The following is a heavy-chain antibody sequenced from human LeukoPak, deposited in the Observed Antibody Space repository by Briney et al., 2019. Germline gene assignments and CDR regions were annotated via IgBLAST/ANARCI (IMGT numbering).Heavy chain of an antibody. Sequence: SETLSLTCTVSGGSISSYYWSWIRQPPGKGLEWIGYIYYSGSTNYNPSLKSRVTISVDTSKNQFSLKLSSVTAADTAVYYCATGRTMVRGVIFMTLPHPFDYWGQGTLVTVSS. CDR2: IYYSGST. CDR1: GGSISSYY. V-gene: IGHV4-59*01. CDR3: ATGRTMVRGVIFMTLPHPFDY. J-gene: IGHJ4*02. D-gene: IGHD3-10*01.